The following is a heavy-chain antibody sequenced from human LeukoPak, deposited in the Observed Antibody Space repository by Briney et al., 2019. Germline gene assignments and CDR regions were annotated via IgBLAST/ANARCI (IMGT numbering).Heavy chain of an antibody. J-gene: IGHJ4*02. CDR1: GFTFSSYA. CDR2: ISGSGGST. D-gene: IGHD3-22*01. CDR3: AKDRHSYYYDSSGFDY. Sequence: PGGSLRLSCAASGFTFSSYAMSWVRQAPGKGLEWVSAISGSGGSTYYADSVKGRFTISRDNSKNTLYLQMNSLRAEDTAVYYCAKDRHSYYYDSSGFDYWGQGTLVTVSS. V-gene: IGHV3-23*01.